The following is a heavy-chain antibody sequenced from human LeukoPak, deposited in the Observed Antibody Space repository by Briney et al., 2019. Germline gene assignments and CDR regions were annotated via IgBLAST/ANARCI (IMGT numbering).Heavy chain of an antibody. CDR1: GFIFSHYG. CDR2: IWSDGSNR. Sequence: GGSLRLSRAASGFIFSHYGMHWVRQAPGKGLEWVAVIWSDGSNRFYADSVKGRFTISRDNSQNTVFLQMNSLRAEDTAMYYRARDAQRGFDYSNSLEYWGHGTLVTVSS. CDR3: ARDAQRGFDYSNSLEY. V-gene: IGHV3-33*01. J-gene: IGHJ4*01. D-gene: IGHD4-11*01.